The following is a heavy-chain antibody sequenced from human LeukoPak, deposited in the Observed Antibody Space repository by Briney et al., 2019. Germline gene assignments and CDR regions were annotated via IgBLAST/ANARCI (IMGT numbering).Heavy chain of an antibody. Sequence: GGSLRLSCAASGXTFSDYYMSWIRQAPGKGVEWVSYISSSTSYTNYADSVKGRFTISRENAKNSLYLQMNSLRAEHTAVYYCATSKRDYFDYWGQGTLVTVSS. V-gene: IGHV3-11*03. CDR3: ATSKRDYFDY. J-gene: IGHJ4*02. CDR1: GXTFSDYY. CDR2: ISSSTSYT.